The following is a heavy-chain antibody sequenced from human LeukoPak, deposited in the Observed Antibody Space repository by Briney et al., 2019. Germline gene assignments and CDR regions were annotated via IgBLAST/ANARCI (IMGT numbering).Heavy chain of an antibody. CDR1: GFTFSSYW. CDR3: ARGRGSWYGVYFDY. Sequence: PGGSLRLSCAASGFTFSSYWMHWVRQAPGKGLEWVANIRRDGSEKYYVDSVKGRFTISRDNAKNSLYLQMNSLRTEDTAVYYCARGRGSWYGVYFDYWGQGTLVTVSS. CDR2: IRRDGSEK. D-gene: IGHD6-13*01. V-gene: IGHV3-7*03. J-gene: IGHJ4*02.